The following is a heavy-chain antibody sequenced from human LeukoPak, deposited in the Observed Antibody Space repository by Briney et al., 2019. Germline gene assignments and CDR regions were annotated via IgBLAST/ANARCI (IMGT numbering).Heavy chain of an antibody. V-gene: IGHV4-59*11. CDR1: GGSISSHY. CDR2: IYYSGST. J-gene: IGHJ6*03. D-gene: IGHD3-3*01. Sequence: SETLSLTCTVSGGSISSHYWSWIRQPPGKGLEWIGYIYYSGSTNYNPSLKSRVTISVDTSKNQFSLRLSSVTAADTAVYYCARGGYDFWSGYYYYYMDVWGKGTTVTVSS. CDR3: ARGGYDFWSGYYYYYMDV.